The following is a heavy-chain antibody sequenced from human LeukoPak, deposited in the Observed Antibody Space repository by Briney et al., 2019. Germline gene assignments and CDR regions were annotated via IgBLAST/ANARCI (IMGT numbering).Heavy chain of an antibody. J-gene: IGHJ6*01. D-gene: IGHD2-2*01. CDR3: ARGLRCQLLWANYYYYYGMDV. V-gene: IGHV4-34*01. CDR2: INHSGST. CDR1: GGSFSSYY. Sequence: SQTLSLTCAVYGGSFSSYYWSWIRHPPGKGLEWIGEINHSGSTNYNPSLKSRVTISVDTSKNQFSLKLSSVTAEDTAVYYCARGLRCQLLWANYYYYYGMDVWGEGTTVTVCS.